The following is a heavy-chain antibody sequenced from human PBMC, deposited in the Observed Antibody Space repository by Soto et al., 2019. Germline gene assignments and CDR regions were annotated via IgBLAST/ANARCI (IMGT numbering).Heavy chain of an antibody. D-gene: IGHD2-15*01. Sequence: QVQLVQSGAEVKEPGSSVKVSCKASGGTFSSYTISWVRQAPGQGLEWMGRIIPILGIANYAQKFQGRVTITADKSTSTAYMELSSLRSEDTAVYYCARAGYCSGGSCYYYGMDVWGQGTTVTVSS. CDR1: GGTFSSYT. J-gene: IGHJ6*02. V-gene: IGHV1-69*02. CDR2: IIPILGIA. CDR3: ARAGYCSGGSCYYYGMDV.